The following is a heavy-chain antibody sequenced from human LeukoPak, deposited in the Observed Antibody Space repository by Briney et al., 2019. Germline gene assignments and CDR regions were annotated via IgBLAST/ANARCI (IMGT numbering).Heavy chain of an antibody. CDR3: ARVDVIVPAAMVDF. Sequence: PGGSLRLSCAVSGFALSSYWMHWVRQAPGKGLVWVSRINPDGSGTNYADSVKGRFTISRDNAKNTLYLQMNSLRPEDTGVYYCARVDVIVPAAMVDFWGQGTLVTVSS. CDR2: INPDGSGT. V-gene: IGHV3-74*01. CDR1: GFALSSYW. J-gene: IGHJ4*02. D-gene: IGHD2-2*01.